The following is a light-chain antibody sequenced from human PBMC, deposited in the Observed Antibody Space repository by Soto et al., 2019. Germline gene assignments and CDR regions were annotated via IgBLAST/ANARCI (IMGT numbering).Light chain of an antibody. CDR2: EGN. J-gene: IGLJ3*02. CDR3: CSYTSSSTLV. CDR1: SSDGGSYNL. V-gene: IGLV2-14*02. Sequence: QSVLTQPASVSGSPGQSITISCTGTSSDGGSYNLVSWYQQRPGKAPKLLIFEGNKRPSGVSDRFSGSKSGNTASLTISGLEAEDEADYYCCSYTSSSTLVFGGGTKVTVL.